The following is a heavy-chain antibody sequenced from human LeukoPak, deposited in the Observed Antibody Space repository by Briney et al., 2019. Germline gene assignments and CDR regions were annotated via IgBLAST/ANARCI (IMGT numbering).Heavy chain of an antibody. Sequence: SVKVSCKASGGTFSSYAISWVRQAPGQGLEWMGGIIPIFGTANYAQKFQGRVTITADESTSTAYMELSSLRSEDTAVYYCARETAGFWCGYSRPNWFDPWGQGTLVTVSS. V-gene: IGHV1-69*13. J-gene: IGHJ5*02. CDR1: GGTFSSYA. CDR2: IIPIFGTA. D-gene: IGHD3-3*01. CDR3: ARETAGFWCGYSRPNWFDP.